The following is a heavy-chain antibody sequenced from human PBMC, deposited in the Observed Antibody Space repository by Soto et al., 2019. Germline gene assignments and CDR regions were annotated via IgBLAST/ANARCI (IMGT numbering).Heavy chain of an antibody. J-gene: IGHJ4*02. CDR3: ARDNGNYFDY. Sequence: ASVKVSCKTSGYTFSSYGISWVRQAPGQGLEWMGWISGYSGSTNYVQKFQGRVTMTTDTSTSTACMELRNLKSDDTAVYYCARDNGNYFDYWGLGTLVTVSS. CDR2: ISGYSGST. V-gene: IGHV1-18*01. CDR1: GYTFSSYG. D-gene: IGHD4-17*01.